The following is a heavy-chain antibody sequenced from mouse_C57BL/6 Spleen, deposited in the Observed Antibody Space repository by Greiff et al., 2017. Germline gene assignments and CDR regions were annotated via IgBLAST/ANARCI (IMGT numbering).Heavy chain of an antibody. CDR2: IHPNSGST. V-gene: IGHV1-64*01. CDR3: ARGRYDYEKGVVYAMDY. J-gene: IGHJ4*01. D-gene: IGHD2-4*01. Sequence: VQLQQPGAELVKPGASVKLSCKASGYTFTSYWMHWVKQRPGQGLEWIGMIHPNSGSTNYNEKFKGKATLTVDKSSSTTYMQLSSLTSEDSAVYYCARGRYDYEKGVVYAMDYWGEGTSGTVSS. CDR1: GYTFTSYW.